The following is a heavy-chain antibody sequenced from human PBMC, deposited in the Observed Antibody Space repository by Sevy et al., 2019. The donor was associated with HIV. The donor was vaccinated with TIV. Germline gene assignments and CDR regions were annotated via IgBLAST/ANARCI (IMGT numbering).Heavy chain of an antibody. CDR1: GFTFSSYG. Sequence: GGSLRLSCAASGFTFSSYGMHWVRQAPGKGLEWVAVISYDGSNKYYADSVKGRFTISRDNSKNTLYLQMNSLRAEDTAVYYCAKDGGDTAMVSLLDYWGQGILVTVSS. V-gene: IGHV3-30*18. CDR3: AKDGGDTAMVSLLDY. J-gene: IGHJ4*02. D-gene: IGHD5-18*01. CDR2: ISYDGSNK.